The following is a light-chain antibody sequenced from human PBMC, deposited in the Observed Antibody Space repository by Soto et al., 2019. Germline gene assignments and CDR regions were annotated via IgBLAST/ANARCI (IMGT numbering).Light chain of an antibody. CDR2: ATS. J-gene: IGKJ1*01. CDR1: QSIVTY. V-gene: IGKV1-39*01. Sequence: DIQMTQSPSSLSASVGDRVTITCRASQSIVTYLNWYQQKPGKVPHLLIFATSTLQSGVPSRFSGSGFGTDFTLTISSLQPEDFATYYCQQSYNIPRTFGQGTKVDIK. CDR3: QQSYNIPRT.